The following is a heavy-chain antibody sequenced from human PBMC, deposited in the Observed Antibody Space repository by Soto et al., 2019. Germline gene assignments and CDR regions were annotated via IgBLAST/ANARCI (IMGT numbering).Heavy chain of an antibody. CDR2: IIPIFGTA. J-gene: IGHJ4*02. D-gene: IGHD3-16*01. CDR3: ARGQTGGGWGYYFDY. CDR1: GGTFSSYA. V-gene: IGHV1-69*12. Sequence: QVQLVQSGAEVKKPGSSVKVSCKASGGTFSSYAIDWVRQAPGQGLEWMGGIIPIFGTADYAQKCQGRVTITADESKSTAYMELSSLRSEDTAVYYCARGQTGGGWGYYFDYWGQGTLVTVSS.